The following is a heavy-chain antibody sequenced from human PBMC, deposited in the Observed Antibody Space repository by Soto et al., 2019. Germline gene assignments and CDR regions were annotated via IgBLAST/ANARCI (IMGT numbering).Heavy chain of an antibody. CDR2: IFSNDEK. Sequence: QVTLKESGPVLVKPTETLTLTCTVSGFSLSNARMGVSWIRQPPGKALEWLAHIFSNDEKSYSTSMKSRLTISTDTPKNPVVLTMTNMDTVDTATYYCARGDDRLDDFDYWGQGTLVTVST. V-gene: IGHV2-26*01. CDR3: ARGDDRLDDFDY. D-gene: IGHD1-1*01. CDR1: GFSLSNARMG. J-gene: IGHJ4*02.